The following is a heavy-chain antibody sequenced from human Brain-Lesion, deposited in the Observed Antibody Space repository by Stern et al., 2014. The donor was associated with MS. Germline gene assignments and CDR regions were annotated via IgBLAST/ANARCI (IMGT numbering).Heavy chain of an antibody. CDR3: ARGPRRYYGSESPNTYYYGMDV. D-gene: IGHD3-10*01. J-gene: IGHJ6*02. CDR2: IGRSGDSI. CDR1: GFIFSDYY. V-gene: IGHV3-11*01. Sequence: QVQLVESGGGLVKPGGSLRLSCAASGFIFSDYYMSWIRQAPGKGLEWVSYIGRSGDSIYYADSVKGRFPISRDNAKNSLYLQMNSLRAEDTAVYYCARGPRRYYGSESPNTYYYGMDVWGQGTTVTVSS.